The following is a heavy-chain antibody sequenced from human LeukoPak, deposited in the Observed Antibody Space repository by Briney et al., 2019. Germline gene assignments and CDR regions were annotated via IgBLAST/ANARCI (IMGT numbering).Heavy chain of an antibody. J-gene: IGHJ3*02. CDR3: AADGHYYYDSSGYAFDI. Sequence: SVKVSCKASGFTFTISAVQWVRQARGQRREWIGWIVVGSGNTNYAQKFQERVTITRDMSTSTAYMELSSLRSEDTAVYYCAADGHYYYDSSGYAFDIWGQGTMVTVSS. CDR2: IVVGSGNT. V-gene: IGHV1-58*01. CDR1: GFTFTISA. D-gene: IGHD3-22*01.